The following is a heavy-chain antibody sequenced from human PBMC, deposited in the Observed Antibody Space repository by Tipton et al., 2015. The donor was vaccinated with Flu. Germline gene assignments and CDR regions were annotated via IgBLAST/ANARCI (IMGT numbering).Heavy chain of an antibody. CDR3: ARAVGYDRGYHFDS. D-gene: IGHD6-25*01. V-gene: IGHV4-59*02. CDR1: GGFVSSYF. J-gene: IGHJ4*02. Sequence: LRLSCTVSGGFVSSYFWTWIRQAPGKGLEWIGYVHYSGSSNYSPSLKSRVTISLDASKNQFSLQLTSVTAADTAIYYCARAVGYDRGYHFDSWGQGTLVTVSS. CDR2: VHYSGSS.